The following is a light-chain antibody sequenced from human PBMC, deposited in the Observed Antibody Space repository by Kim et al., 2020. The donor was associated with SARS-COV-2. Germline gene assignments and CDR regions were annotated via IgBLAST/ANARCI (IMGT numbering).Light chain of an antibody. J-gene: IGKJ1*01. Sequence: EIVMTQSPATLPVSPGDSATLSCRASQSVSRNVAWYQHRPGQAPRLLIYFASTRATGIPANFSGSGSGTEFTLTITSLQSEDIAVYFCHRCEDWPWTLGQRTKVDIK. CDR1: QSVSRN. V-gene: IGKV3-15*01. CDR3: HRCEDWPWT. CDR2: FAS.